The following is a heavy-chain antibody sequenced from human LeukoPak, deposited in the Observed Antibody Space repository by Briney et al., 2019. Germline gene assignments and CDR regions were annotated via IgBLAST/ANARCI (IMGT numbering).Heavy chain of an antibody. Sequence: SETLSLTCSVSGVYFSSSGCYWGWIRQPPGKGLEWIGSIFYTGNTYYNPSLKSRITISADTSKNQFSLELRFVTAADTAVYYFWKLGASFEWDSGSFPDYWGQGTLVTVSS. J-gene: IGHJ4*02. CDR2: IFYTGNT. V-gene: IGHV4-39*01. D-gene: IGHD3-10*01. CDR1: GVYFSSSGCY. CDR3: WKLGASFEWDSGSFPDY.